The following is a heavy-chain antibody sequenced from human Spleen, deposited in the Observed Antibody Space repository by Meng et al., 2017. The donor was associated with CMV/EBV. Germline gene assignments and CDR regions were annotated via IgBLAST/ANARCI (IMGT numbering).Heavy chain of an antibody. J-gene: IGHJ4*02. CDR1: FLHFN. V-gene: IGHV1-69*02. CDR2: IVPRFGVG. Sequence: FLHFNINWVLPAPGQGLEWMGRIVPRFGVGKYVQWFQRRITMTADKSTSTAYMELSSLSSVTAADPAVYYCARSDFWSCYYCFVQWGQGTLVTVSS. CDR3: ARSDFWSCYYCFVQ. D-gene: IGHD3-3*01.